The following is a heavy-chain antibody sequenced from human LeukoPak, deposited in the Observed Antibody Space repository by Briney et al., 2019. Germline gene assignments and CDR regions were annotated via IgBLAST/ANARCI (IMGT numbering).Heavy chain of an antibody. CDR3: ARRLGWGIAVARQPGPGGAFDI. V-gene: IGHV4-34*01. J-gene: IGHJ3*02. CDR2: INHSGST. D-gene: IGHD6-19*01. Sequence: ASETLSLTCAVYGGSFSGYYWSWIRQPPGKGLEWIGEINHSGSTNYNPSLKSRVTISVDTSKNQFSLKLSSVTAADTAVYYCARRLGWGIAVARQPGPGGAFDIWGQGTMVTVSS. CDR1: GGSFSGYY.